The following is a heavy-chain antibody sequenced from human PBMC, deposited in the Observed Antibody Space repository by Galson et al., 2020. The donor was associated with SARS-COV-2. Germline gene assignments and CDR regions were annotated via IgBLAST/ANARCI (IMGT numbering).Heavy chain of an antibody. CDR1: GFTFSSYA. CDR3: ARVKGDQLFHWYFGL. D-gene: IGHD2-2*01. V-gene: IGHV3-23*01. J-gene: IGHJ2*01. CDR2: IRNNGGST. Sequence: GESLKISCAASGFTFSSYAMSWVRQAPGKGLEWVSGIRNNGGSTYYAASVKGRLSISRDNSKKTVYLEMNNLRAEDTAVYYCARVKGDQLFHWYFGLWGRGTLVTVSS.